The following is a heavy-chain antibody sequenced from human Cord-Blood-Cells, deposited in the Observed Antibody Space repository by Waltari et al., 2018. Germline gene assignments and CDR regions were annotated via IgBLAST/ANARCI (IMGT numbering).Heavy chain of an antibody. CDR3: ARENRARAGWFDP. CDR2: IYHSGGT. V-gene: IGHV4-30-2*01. J-gene: IGHJ5*02. CDR1: GGSISSGGYS. Sequence: QLQLQESGSGLVKPSQTLSLPCAVSGGSISSGGYSWSWIRRPPGKGMEWIGYIYHSGGTYNNPSRRSRVTISVDRSRNQFSVKLSSVTAADTAVYYCARENRARAGWFDPWGQGTLVTVSS. D-gene: IGHD3-10*01.